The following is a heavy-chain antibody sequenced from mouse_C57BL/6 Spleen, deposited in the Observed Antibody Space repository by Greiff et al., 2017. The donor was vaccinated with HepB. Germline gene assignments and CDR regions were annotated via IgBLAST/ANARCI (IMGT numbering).Heavy chain of an antibody. J-gene: IGHJ3*01. CDR2: INPDSSTI. CDR1: AVDFSRYW. CDR3: ARPGWDGAWFAY. Sequence: SAAAVDFSRYWMSWVRRAPGKGLEWIGEINPDSSTINYAPSLKDKFIISRDNAKNTLYLQMSKVRSEDTALYYCARPGWDGAWFAYWGQGTLVTVSA. D-gene: IGHD4-1*01. V-gene: IGHV4-1*01.